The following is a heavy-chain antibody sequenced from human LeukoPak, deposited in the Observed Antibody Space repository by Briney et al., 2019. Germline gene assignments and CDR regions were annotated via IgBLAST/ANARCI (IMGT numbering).Heavy chain of an antibody. CDR1: GYTFTSYG. D-gene: IGHD5-24*01. CDR2: ISAYNGNT. Sequence: ASVKISCKASGYTFTSYGISWVRQAPGQGLEWMGWISAYNGNTNYAQKLQGRVTMTTDTSTSTAYMELRSLRSDDTAVYYCARDGDGYQRDAFDIWGQGTMVPVSS. J-gene: IGHJ3*02. V-gene: IGHV1-18*01. CDR3: ARDGDGYQRDAFDI.